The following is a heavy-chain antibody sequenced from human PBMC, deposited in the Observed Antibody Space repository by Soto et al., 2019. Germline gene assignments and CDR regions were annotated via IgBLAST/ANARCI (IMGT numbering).Heavy chain of an antibody. J-gene: IGHJ5*02. CDR2: IYWDDDK. CDR1: GFSLTTRGVG. CDR3: AHITNSYQYDWFDP. Sequence: QITLKESGPPLVKPTQTLTLTCTFSGFSLTTRGVGVGWIRQPPGKALECLALIYWDDDKRYSPSLQSRLSTXQXTXXNQVVPTITNLDPVDTATYYCAHITNSYQYDWFDPWGQGTLVSVSS. D-gene: IGHD2-8*01. V-gene: IGHV2-5*02.